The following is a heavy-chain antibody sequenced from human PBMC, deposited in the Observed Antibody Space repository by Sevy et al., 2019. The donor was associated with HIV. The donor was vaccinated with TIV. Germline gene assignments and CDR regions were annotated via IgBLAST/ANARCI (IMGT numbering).Heavy chain of an antibody. Sequence: GGSLRLSCAVSGFTFTNAWMGWVRQAPGKGLEWVGRIRSNTDGGTTDYAAPLEGRFTISRDDSKNTLYLQMNILKSAETAVYYCTTDREYGDYKGGFDYWGQGTLVTVSS. D-gene: IGHD4-17*01. CDR2: IRSNTDGGTT. CDR1: GFTFTNAW. V-gene: IGHV3-15*01. J-gene: IGHJ4*02. CDR3: TTDREYGDYKGGFDY.